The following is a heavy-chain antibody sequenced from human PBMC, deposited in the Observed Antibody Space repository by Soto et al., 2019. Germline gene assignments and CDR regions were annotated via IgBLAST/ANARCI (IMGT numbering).Heavy chain of an antibody. Sequence: QVQLEQSGAEVKQPGSSVKVSCKTSGVTFSTYAINWVRQAPGQGLEWMGAIIPLFGTADYSQKFQGRVTITADESTSTAYMELSSLRSDDTAVYFCARPKGTSSSGYYYFDFWGQGTLVTVSS. CDR2: IIPLFGTA. J-gene: IGHJ4*02. V-gene: IGHV1-69*01. D-gene: IGHD6-19*01. CDR3: ARPKGTSSSGYYYFDF. CDR1: GVTFSTYA.